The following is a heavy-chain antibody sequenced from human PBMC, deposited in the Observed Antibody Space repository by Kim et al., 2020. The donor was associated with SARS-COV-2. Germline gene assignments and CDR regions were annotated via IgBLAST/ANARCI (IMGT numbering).Heavy chain of an antibody. CDR1: GGSISSGGYY. J-gene: IGHJ6*02. Sequence: SETLSLTCTVSGGSISSGGYYWSWIRQHPGKGLEWIGYIYYSGSTYYNPSLKSRVTISVDTSKNQFSLKLSCVTAADTAVYYCARARRTMFGVVAGGMDVWGQGTTVTVSS. CDR3: ARARRTMFGVVAGGMDV. D-gene: IGHD3-3*01. V-gene: IGHV4-31*03. CDR2: IYYSGST.